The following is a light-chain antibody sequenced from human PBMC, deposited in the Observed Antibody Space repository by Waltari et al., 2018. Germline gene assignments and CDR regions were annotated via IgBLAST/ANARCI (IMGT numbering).Light chain of an antibody. Sequence: DIQMTQSPSSLPASVGDSVTITCRTSQSVSGYLNWYQQKPGQAPKLLIYAASSLQSGVPSRFSGSGFGTDFTLTINGLQPEDFAVYYCQQTYSNFRTFGQGTKVDVK. J-gene: IGKJ1*01. V-gene: IGKV1-39*01. CDR3: QQTYSNFRT. CDR2: AAS. CDR1: QSVSGY.